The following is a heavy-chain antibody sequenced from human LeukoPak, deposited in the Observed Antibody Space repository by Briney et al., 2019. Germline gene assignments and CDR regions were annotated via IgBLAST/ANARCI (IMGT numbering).Heavy chain of an antibody. V-gene: IGHV1-18*01. Sequence: GASVKVSCKASGYTFTSYGISWVRQAPGQGLEWMGWISAYNGNTNYAQKLQGRVTMTTDTSMSTAYMELRSLRSDDTAVYYCARVGALYYDSSGYYNWFDPWGQGTLVTVSS. D-gene: IGHD3-22*01. J-gene: IGHJ5*02. CDR2: ISAYNGNT. CDR1: GYTFTSYG. CDR3: ARVGALYYDSSGYYNWFDP.